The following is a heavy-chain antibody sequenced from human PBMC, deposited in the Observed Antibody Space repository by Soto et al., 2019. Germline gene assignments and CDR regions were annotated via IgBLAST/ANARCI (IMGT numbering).Heavy chain of an antibody. CDR1: GYTFASYY. V-gene: IGHV1-46*01. CDR2: INPSGGST. CDR3: ARGQGRYAQDAFDI. J-gene: IGHJ3*02. Sequence: ASVKVSCKASGYTFASYYMHWVRQAPGQGLEWMGIINPSGGSTSYAQKFQGRVTMTTDTSTSTAYMELRSLRSDDTAVYYCARGQGRYAQDAFDIWGQGTMVTVSS. D-gene: IGHD1-26*01.